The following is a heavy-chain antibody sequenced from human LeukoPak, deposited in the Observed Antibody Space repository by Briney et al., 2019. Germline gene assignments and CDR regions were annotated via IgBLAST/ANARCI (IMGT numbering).Heavy chain of an antibody. CDR3: TTGRGYSGYDFDY. Sequence: GGSLRLSCAASGFIFSNAWMSWVRQAPGKGLEWVGRIKSKTDGGTTDYAAPVKGRFTISRDDSKNTLYLQMNSLKTEDTAVYYCTTGRGYSGYDFDYWGQGTLVTVSS. CDR2: IKSKTDGGTT. CDR1: GFIFSNAW. J-gene: IGHJ4*02. V-gene: IGHV3-15*01. D-gene: IGHD5-12*01.